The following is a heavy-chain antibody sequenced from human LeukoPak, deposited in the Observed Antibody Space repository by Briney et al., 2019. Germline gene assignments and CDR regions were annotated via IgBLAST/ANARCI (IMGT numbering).Heavy chain of an antibody. CDR1: GFTFSSYG. Sequence: GGSLRLSCAASGFTFSSYGMSWVRQAPGKGLEWVSAISGSGGSTYYADSVKGRFTISRDNSKNTLYLQMNSLRAEDTAVYYCAKVRSATITPFDYWGQGTLVTVSS. CDR3: AKVRSATITPFDY. V-gene: IGHV3-23*01. J-gene: IGHJ4*02. CDR2: ISGSGGST. D-gene: IGHD2-15*01.